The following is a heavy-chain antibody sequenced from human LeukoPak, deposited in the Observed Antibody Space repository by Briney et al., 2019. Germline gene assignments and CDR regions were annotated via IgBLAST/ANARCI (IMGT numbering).Heavy chain of an antibody. CDR3: AKSSLAYRFFYFDY. CDR2: ISYDGSNK. Sequence: GGSLRLSCAASGFTFSSYAMHWVRQAPGKGLEWVAVISYDGSNKYYADSVKGRFTISRDNSKNTLYLQMNSLRAEDTAVYYCAKSSLAYRFFYFDYWGQGTLVTVSS. D-gene: IGHD3-3*02. J-gene: IGHJ4*02. V-gene: IGHV3-30-3*02. CDR1: GFTFSSYA.